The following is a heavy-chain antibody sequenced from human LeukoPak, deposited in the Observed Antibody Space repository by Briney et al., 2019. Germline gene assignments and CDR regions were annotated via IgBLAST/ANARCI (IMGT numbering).Heavy chain of an antibody. D-gene: IGHD6-19*01. V-gene: IGHV1-18*01. Sequence: ASVKVSXKASGYTFTSYAISWVRQAPGQGLEWMGWIHPYNGNTNYAQKLQGRVTMTTDTSTRIAYMELRSLRSDDTAVYYCARAISSSGWYGYWGQGTLVTVSS. J-gene: IGHJ4*02. CDR1: GYTFTSYA. CDR3: ARAISSSGWYGY. CDR2: IHPYNGNT.